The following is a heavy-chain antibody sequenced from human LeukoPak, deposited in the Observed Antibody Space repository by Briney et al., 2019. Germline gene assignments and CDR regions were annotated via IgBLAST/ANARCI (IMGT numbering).Heavy chain of an antibody. V-gene: IGHV4-34*01. D-gene: IGHD4-17*01. Sequence: PSETLSLTXAVYGGSFCGYYWSWIRQTPGKGLEWIGEINHSGSTNYNPSLKSRVTISVDTSKNQFSLKLSSVTAADTAVYYCARAMTTVTTRWGQADYWGQGTLVTVSS. J-gene: IGHJ4*02. CDR2: INHSGST. CDR3: ARAMTTVTTRWGQADY. CDR1: GGSFCGYY.